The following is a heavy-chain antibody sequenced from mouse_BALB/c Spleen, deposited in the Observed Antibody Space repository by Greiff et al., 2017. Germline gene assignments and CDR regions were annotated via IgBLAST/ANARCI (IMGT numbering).Heavy chain of an antibody. CDR2: IYPGNVNT. V-gene: IGHV1S56*01. J-gene: IGHJ4*01. CDR3: ARFHGDAMDY. CDR1: GYTFTSYY. Sequence: QVQLQQSGPELVKPGASVKISCKASGYTFTSYYIHWVKQRPGQGLEWIGWIYPGNVNTKYNEKFKGKATLTADKSSSTAYMQLSSLTSEDSAVYFCARFHGDAMDYWGQVTSVTVSS.